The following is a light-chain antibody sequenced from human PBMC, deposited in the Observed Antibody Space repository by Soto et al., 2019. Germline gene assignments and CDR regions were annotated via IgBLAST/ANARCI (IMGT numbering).Light chain of an antibody. V-gene: IGKV1-39*01. Sequence: DVEMTQSPSSLSASVGDRVTITCRASQDIGTYLNWYQQKFGQAPKLLIYGASTLQSGVPSRFSGSGSGTEFTLTISSLQAEDFASYFGQQTHRTTLTFAGGTKVEI. CDR2: GAS. CDR3: QQTHRTTLT. CDR1: QDIGTY. J-gene: IGKJ4*01.